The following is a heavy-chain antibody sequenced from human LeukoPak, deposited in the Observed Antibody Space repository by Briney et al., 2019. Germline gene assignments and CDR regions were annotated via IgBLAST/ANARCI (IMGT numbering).Heavy chain of an antibody. Sequence: GGSLRLSCAASRFTFSSYSMNWVRQAPGKGLEWVSYISSSSSTIYYADSVKGRFTISRDNAKNSLYLQMNSLRDEDTAVYYCAFIAVAGTPWLDYWGQGTLVTVSS. V-gene: IGHV3-48*02. CDR2: ISSSSSTI. D-gene: IGHD6-19*01. J-gene: IGHJ4*02. CDR3: AFIAVAGTPWLDY. CDR1: RFTFSSYS.